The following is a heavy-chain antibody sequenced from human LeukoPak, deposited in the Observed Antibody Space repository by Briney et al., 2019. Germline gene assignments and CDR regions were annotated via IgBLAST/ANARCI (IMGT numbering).Heavy chain of an antibody. CDR1: GFTFNTYG. D-gene: IGHD2-2*01. J-gene: IGHJ4*02. Sequence: GGSRRLSWVASGFTFNTYGMHWVRQAPGKGLEWVAGISNDGSSKDYADSVKGRFNISRDKSKNTVYLQMNSLRVEDTAVYYCAKAAYCSSTSCHFSGYAQRPLDSWGQGTLVTVSS. CDR2: ISNDGSSK. CDR3: AKAAYCSSTSCHFSGYAQRPLDS. V-gene: IGHV3-30*18.